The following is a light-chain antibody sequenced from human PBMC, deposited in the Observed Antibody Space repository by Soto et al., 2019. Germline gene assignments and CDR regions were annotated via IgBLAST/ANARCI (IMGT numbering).Light chain of an antibody. CDR1: QVIGSS. V-gene: IGKV1-NL1*01. CDR2: AAS. J-gene: IGKJ5*01. Sequence: EILMTQSPSTLSASLGDRVTITCRASQVIGSSLAWYQQKPGKAPKLLIYAASSLQSGVPARFSGSGSGTDYSLTISSLQPEECATYFCQQAYSTPPSFGQGTRLEI. CDR3: QQAYSTPPS.